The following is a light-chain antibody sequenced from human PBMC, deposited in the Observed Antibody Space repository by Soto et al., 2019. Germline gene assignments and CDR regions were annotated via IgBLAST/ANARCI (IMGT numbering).Light chain of an antibody. Sequence: QSALTQPASVSGSPGQSITISCTGTSSDVGDYKYVSWYQKHPGKAPKALIYEVSNRPSGVSHRFSGSKSGNTASLTISGLQAEDEADYYCSSYTTSNTLVFGPGTKLTVL. CDR3: SSYTTSNTLV. CDR1: SSDVGDYKY. J-gene: IGLJ1*01. CDR2: EVS. V-gene: IGLV2-14*01.